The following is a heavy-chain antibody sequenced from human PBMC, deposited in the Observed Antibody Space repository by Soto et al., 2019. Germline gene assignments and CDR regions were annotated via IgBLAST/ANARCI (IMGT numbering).Heavy chain of an antibody. CDR2: ISGSSSYI. Sequence: PGGSLRLSCAASGFTFSSYSMNWVRQAPGKGLEWVSSISGSSSYIYYADSVKGRFTISRDNAKNSLYLQMNSLRAEDTAVYYCARDYILVVPDNWFDPCGQGTLVTVSS. CDR1: GFTFSSYS. D-gene: IGHD2-2*01. CDR3: ARDYILVVPDNWFDP. J-gene: IGHJ5*02. V-gene: IGHV3-21*01.